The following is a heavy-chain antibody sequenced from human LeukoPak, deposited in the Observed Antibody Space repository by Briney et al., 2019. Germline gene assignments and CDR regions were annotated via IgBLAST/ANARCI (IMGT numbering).Heavy chain of an antibody. J-gene: IGHJ4*01. V-gene: IGHV3-7*03. D-gene: IGHD6-13*01. CDR1: GFTFSSYW. CDR3: ARRRGSSSLDY. CDR2: IKQNGSEK. Sequence: GGSLRLSCAASGFTFSSYWMSWVRQAPRKGLEWVANIKQNGSEKYYVDSVKGRFTISRDNAKNSLYLQMNSLRADDMAVYYCARRRGSSSLDYWGQGTLVTVSS.